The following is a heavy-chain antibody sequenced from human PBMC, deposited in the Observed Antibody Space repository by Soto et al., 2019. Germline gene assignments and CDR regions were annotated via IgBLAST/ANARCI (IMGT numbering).Heavy chain of an antibody. CDR3: ARHGSY. CDR1: GVSISTSSYY. J-gene: IGHJ4*02. Sequence: SLTCTVSGVSISTSSYYWGWIRQTPGKVLEWIGTIYFSGTTYYNPSLKSRVTISVDRSKNQFSLNLTSVTAADTAVYYCARHGSYWGQGTLVTVSS. CDR2: IYFSGTT. V-gene: IGHV4-39*01.